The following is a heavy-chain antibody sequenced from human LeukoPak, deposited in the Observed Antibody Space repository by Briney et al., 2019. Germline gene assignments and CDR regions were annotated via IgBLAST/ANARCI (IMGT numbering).Heavy chain of an antibody. CDR1: GGTFSSYA. Sequence: GASVKVSCKASGGTFSSYAISWVRQAPGQGLEWMGWISAYNGNTNYAQKLQGRVTMTTDTSTSTAYMELRSLRSDDTAVYYCARVSFGLVPTTKPFDYWGQGTLVTVSS. D-gene: IGHD2-2*01. CDR3: ARVSFGLVPTTKPFDY. V-gene: IGHV1-18*01. J-gene: IGHJ4*02. CDR2: ISAYNGNT.